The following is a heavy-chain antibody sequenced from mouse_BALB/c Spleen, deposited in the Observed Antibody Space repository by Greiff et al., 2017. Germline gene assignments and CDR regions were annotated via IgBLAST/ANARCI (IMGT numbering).Heavy chain of an antibody. CDR1: GYTFTSYV. Sequence: VQLQQSGPELVKPGASVKMSCKASGYTFTSYVMHWVKQKPGQGLEWIGYINPYNDGTKYNEKFKGKATLTSDKSSSTAYMELSSLTSEDSAVYYGAGENGYDEPWFAYWGQGTLVTVSA. J-gene: IGHJ3*01. CDR3: AGENGYDEPWFAY. V-gene: IGHV1-14*01. D-gene: IGHD2-2*01. CDR2: INPYNDGT.